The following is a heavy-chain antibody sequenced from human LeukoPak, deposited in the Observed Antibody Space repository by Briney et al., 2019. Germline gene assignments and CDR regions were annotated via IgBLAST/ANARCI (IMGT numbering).Heavy chain of an antibody. CDR3: ARDESMYSSSGDYYYYMDV. CDR2: IYSGGST. D-gene: IGHD6-6*01. CDR1: GFTVSSNY. V-gene: IGHV3-53*01. J-gene: IGHJ6*03. Sequence: PGGSLRLSCAASGFTVSSNYMSWVRQAPGKGLEWVSVIYSGGSTYYADSVKGRFTISRDNSKNTLYLQMNSLRAEDTAVYYCARDESMYSSSGDYYYYMDVWGKGTTVTVSS.